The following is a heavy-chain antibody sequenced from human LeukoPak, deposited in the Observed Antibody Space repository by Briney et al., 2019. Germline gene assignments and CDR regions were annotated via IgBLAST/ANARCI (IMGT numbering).Heavy chain of an antibody. J-gene: IGHJ5*02. CDR1: GGSFSGYF. Sequence: SETLSLTCAVHGGSFSGYFWSWVRQPPGKGLEWIGSIYYSGSTYYNPSLKSRVTISVDTSKNQFSLKLSSVTAADTAVYYCARVQKLYYYDSSGYYPYNWFDPWGQGTLVTVSS. CDR2: IYYSGST. CDR3: ARVQKLYYYDSSGYYPYNWFDP. D-gene: IGHD3-22*01. V-gene: IGHV4-34*01.